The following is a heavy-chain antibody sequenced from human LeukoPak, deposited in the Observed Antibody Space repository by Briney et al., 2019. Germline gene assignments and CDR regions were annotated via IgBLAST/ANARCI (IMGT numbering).Heavy chain of an antibody. J-gene: IGHJ6*02. CDR2: IYYSGST. V-gene: IGHV4-59*08. Sequence: SETLSLTCTVSGGSINSYYWSWIRQPPGKGLEWIGYIYYSGSTNYNPSLKSRVTISVDTSKNQFSLKLSSVTAADTAVYYCARGEGYCSSTSCHGGYYGMDVWGQGTTVTVSS. CDR3: ARGEGYCSSTSCHGGYYGMDV. D-gene: IGHD2-2*01. CDR1: GGSINSYY.